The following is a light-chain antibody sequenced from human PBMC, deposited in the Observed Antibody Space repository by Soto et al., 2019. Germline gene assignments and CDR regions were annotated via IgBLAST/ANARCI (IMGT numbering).Light chain of an antibody. CDR1: QSVLYSSNNKNY. Sequence: DIVMTQSPDSLPVSLGERATINCKSSQSVLYSSNNKNYLAWYQQKLGQPPKLLIYWASTRESGVPDRFSGSGSGTDFTLTISSLQAEDVAVYYCQQYYSTPLTFGGGTKVEIK. V-gene: IGKV4-1*01. CDR2: WAS. J-gene: IGKJ4*01. CDR3: QQYYSTPLT.